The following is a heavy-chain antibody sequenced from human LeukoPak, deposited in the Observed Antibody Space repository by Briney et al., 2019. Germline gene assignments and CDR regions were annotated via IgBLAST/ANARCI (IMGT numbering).Heavy chain of an antibody. J-gene: IGHJ3*02. CDR3: ARGGRSAFDI. CDR1: GGSISSAHW. CDR2: IFHIGVT. Sequence: PSGTLSLTCAVSGGSISSAHWWSWVRQPPGKSLEWIGEIFHIGVTNYKPSLKSRVSMSVDNSRHQFSLNLRSVTASDTTVYFCARGGRSAFDIWGPGTKVIVSS. V-gene: IGHV4-4*02.